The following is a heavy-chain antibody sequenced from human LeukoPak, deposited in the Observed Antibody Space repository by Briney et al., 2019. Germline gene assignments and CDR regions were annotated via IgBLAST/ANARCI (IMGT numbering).Heavy chain of an antibody. CDR3: ARGYGYTYGPGQYYGMDV. Sequence: SETLSLTCAVSGGSISSSNWWSWVRQPPGKGLEWIGEIYHSGSTNYNPSLKSRVTISVDKSKNQFSLELSSVTAADTAVYYCARGYGYTYGPGQYYGMDVWGQGTTVTVSS. CDR1: GGSISSSNW. J-gene: IGHJ6*02. V-gene: IGHV4-4*02. D-gene: IGHD5-18*01. CDR2: IYHSGST.